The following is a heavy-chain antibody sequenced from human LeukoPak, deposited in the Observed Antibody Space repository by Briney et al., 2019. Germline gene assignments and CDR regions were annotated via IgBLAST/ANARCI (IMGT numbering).Heavy chain of an antibody. D-gene: IGHD3-3*01. V-gene: IGHV4-30-4*08. CDR1: GGSISRADYY. CDR3: ARDSDFWSGYYYFDY. J-gene: IGHJ4*02. Sequence: SQTLSLTCTVSGGSISRADYYWSWIRQPPGKGLEWIGYIYCSGSTYYNPSLKSRATISADTSKNQFSLKLSSVTAADTAVYYCARDSDFWSGYYYFDYWGQGTLVTVSS. CDR2: IYCSGST.